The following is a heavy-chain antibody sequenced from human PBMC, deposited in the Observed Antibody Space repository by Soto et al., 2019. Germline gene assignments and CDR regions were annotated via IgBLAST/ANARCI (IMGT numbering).Heavy chain of an antibody. CDR1: GFSFCDYY. CDR2: ISGSGDTI. J-gene: IGHJ6*02. V-gene: IGHV3-11*01. Sequence: PWGSLRLSCAASGFSFCDYYFNWSRHSPFKGLEWVSYISGSGDTIHYVDSVKGRFTISRDNAKRSLFLQMNSLRAEDTAIYYCARTYSSSIVPHYYYTMDVWGQGTAVTVSS. D-gene: IGHD6-6*01. CDR3: ARTYSSSIVPHYYYTMDV.